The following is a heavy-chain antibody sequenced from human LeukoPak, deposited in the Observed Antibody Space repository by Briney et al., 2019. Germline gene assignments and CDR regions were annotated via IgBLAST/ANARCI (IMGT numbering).Heavy chain of an antibody. J-gene: IGHJ4*02. D-gene: IGHD3-10*01. V-gene: IGHV3-30*03. CDR2: ISYDGSNE. Sequence: QPGGSLRLSCAASGFPFSNYGMHWVRQAPGKGLEWVAVISYDGSNEYYADSVKGRFPISRDNSKNTLYLQMNSLRAEDMAVYYCAGSWFYRDYFEYWGQGTLVTVSS. CDR3: AGSWFYRDYFEY. CDR1: GFPFSNYG.